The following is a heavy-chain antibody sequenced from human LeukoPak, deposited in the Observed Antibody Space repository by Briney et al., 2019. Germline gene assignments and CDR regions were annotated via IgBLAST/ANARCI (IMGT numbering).Heavy chain of an antibody. CDR2: IYYSGST. J-gene: IGHJ4*02. D-gene: IGHD5-18*01. CDR1: GGSTSSYY. Sequence: NPSETLSLTCTVSGGSTSSYYWSWIRQPPGKGLEWIGYIYYSGSTNYNPSLKSRVTISVDTSKNQFSLKLSSVTAADTAVYYCAKLVDTAMVPIDYWGQGTLVTVSS. CDR3: AKLVDTAMVPIDY. V-gene: IGHV4-59*01.